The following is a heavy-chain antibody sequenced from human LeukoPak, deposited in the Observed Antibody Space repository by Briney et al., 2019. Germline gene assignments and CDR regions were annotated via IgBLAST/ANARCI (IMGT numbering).Heavy chain of an antibody. Sequence: GGSLRLSCAASGFTFSDYYMSWIRQAPGKGLEWVSYISSSSSYTNYADSVKGRFTISRDNAKNSLYLQMNSLRAEDTAVYYCAPGTYSYGYLFDYWGLGTLVTVSS. CDR2: ISSSSSYT. J-gene: IGHJ4*02. V-gene: IGHV3-11*06. CDR1: GFTFSDYY. D-gene: IGHD5-18*01. CDR3: APGTYSYGYLFDY.